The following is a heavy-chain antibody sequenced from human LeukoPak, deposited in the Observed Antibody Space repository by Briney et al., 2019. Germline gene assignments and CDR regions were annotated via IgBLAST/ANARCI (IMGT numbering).Heavy chain of an antibody. Sequence: GASVKVSCKASGYTFTVYYMHWVRQAPGQGLEWMGWINLNSGGTNYAQKFQGRVTMNRDTSISTAYMEVSRLRSDDTAVYYCVRRSDDAFDIWGQGTMVTLSS. CDR1: GYTFTVYY. V-gene: IGHV1-2*02. CDR2: INLNSGGT. J-gene: IGHJ3*02. CDR3: VRRSDDAFDI.